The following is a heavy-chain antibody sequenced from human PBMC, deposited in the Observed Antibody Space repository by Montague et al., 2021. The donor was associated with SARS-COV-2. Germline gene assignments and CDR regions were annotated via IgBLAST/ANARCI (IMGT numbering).Heavy chain of an antibody. CDR3: TRHVHMTWPEPSPGFDY. CDR2: VHYSGRP. Sequence: SETLSLTCTVSGDSISSSSYNWGWIRQPPGKGLEWIGSVHYSGRPYYNPSLKSRVTIYVDTSKNQLSLKLSSVTAADTAVYYCTRHVHMTWPEPSPGFDYGGQDTRVTVSS. V-gene: IGHV4-39*01. CDR1: GDSISSSSYN. D-gene: IGHD1-1*01. J-gene: IGHJ4*02.